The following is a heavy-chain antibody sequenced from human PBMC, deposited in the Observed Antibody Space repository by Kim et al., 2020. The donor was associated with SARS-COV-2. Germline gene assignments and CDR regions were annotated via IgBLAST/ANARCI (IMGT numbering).Heavy chain of an antibody. V-gene: IGHV4-59*01. Sequence: SETLSLTCSVSVSSFSSYYWAWLRQPPGKGLEWIGNIYYTGDTNYSPPLKSRVAISMDTSKNQFSLKLTSVTAADTAVYYCARQPPPDTELENWGQGTLVTVSS. CDR3: ARQPPPDTELEN. D-gene: IGHD3-3*01. J-gene: IGHJ4*02. CDR2: IYYTGDT. CDR1: VSSFSSYY.